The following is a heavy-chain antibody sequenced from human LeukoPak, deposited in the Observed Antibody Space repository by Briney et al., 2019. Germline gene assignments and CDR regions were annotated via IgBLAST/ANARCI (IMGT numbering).Heavy chain of an antibody. CDR2: IKQDGSEK. CDR3: AITVTNYYYMDV. D-gene: IGHD4-17*01. Sequence: PGGSLRLSCAASGFTFSNYWMNWVRQAPGKGLEWVANIKQDGSEKYYVDSVKGRFTISRDNSKNTLYLQMNSLRAEDTAVYYCAITVTNYYYMDVWGKGTTVTISS. CDR1: GFTFSNYW. V-gene: IGHV3-7*01. J-gene: IGHJ6*03.